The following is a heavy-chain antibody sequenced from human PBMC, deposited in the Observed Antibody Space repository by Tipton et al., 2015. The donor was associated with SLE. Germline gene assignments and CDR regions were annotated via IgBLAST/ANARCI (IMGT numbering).Heavy chain of an antibody. CDR1: GGSISSSNW. CDR3: ASHSGYEGY. CDR2: IYYSGST. Sequence: TLSLTCAVSGGSISSSNWWSWVRQPPGKGLEWIGYIYYSGSTNYNPSLKSRVTISVDTSKNQFSLKLSSVTAADTAVYYCASHSGYEGYWGQGTLVTVSS. D-gene: IGHD5-12*01. J-gene: IGHJ4*02. V-gene: IGHV4-4*02.